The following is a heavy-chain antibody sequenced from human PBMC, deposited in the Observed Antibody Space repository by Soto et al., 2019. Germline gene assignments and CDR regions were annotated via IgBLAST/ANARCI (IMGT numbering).Heavy chain of an antibody. CDR1: GFTFSDHY. J-gene: IGHJ3*01. V-gene: IGHV3-72*01. D-gene: IGHD3-10*01. Sequence: EVHLVESGGGLVQPGGSLRLSCAASGFTFSDHYMDWVRQAPGKGLEWVGRIKNRANSYATEYAASVKGRFTISRDDSKNSLYLQMNSLKTEDTAVYYCASRDGSGSSYSLFHWGQGTMVTVSS. CDR2: IKNRANSYAT. CDR3: ASRDGSGSSYSLFH.